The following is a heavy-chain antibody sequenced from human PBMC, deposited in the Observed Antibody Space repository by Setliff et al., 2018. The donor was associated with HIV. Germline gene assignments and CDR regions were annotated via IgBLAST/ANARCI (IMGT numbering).Heavy chain of an antibody. J-gene: IGHJ6*03. Sequence: PSETLSLTCTVSGGSIGSGGSYWSWIRQHPGKGLEWIGNIFYNGSTYYNPSLKSRITISVDTSKNQFSLNLRSVTAADTAVYYCASWGRARRANYMDVWGKGTTVTVSS. CDR1: GGSIGSGGSY. CDR3: ASWGRARRANYMDV. D-gene: IGHD3-16*01. V-gene: IGHV4-31*03. CDR2: IFYNGST.